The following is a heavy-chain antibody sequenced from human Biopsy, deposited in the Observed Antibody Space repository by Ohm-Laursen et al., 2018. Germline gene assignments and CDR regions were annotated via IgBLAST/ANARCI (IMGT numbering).Heavy chain of an antibody. CDR1: GFSFSSYG. V-gene: IGHV3-33*01. J-gene: IGHJ3*02. CDR3: ARPTNARAGGAPFDI. Sequence: LRLSCTAPGFSFSSYGMHWVRQAPGKGLEWVAVLWYDGTNKYYADSVKGRFTISRDNSKNTLYLQMNSLRAEDTAMYYCARPTNARAGGAPFDIWGQGTMVTVSS. CDR2: LWYDGTNK. D-gene: IGHD1-1*01.